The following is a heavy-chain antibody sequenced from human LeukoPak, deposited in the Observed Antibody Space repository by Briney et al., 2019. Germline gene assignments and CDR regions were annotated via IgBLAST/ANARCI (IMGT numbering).Heavy chain of an antibody. V-gene: IGHV4-39*07. Sequence: PSETLSLACTVSGGSISSTTYYWDWIRQPPGKGLEWIASIFYTGGTYYSPSLKSRVTISLDMSKNQCSLKLRSVTVADTAVYYCASRKWKDETFDIWGQGTMVTVSS. CDR1: GGSISSTTYY. J-gene: IGHJ3*02. CDR3: ASRKWKDETFDI. CDR2: IFYTGGT. D-gene: IGHD1-1*01.